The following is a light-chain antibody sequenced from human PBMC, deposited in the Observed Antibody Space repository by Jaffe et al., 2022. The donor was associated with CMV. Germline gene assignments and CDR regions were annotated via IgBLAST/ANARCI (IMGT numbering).Light chain of an antibody. CDR2: NDD. J-gene: IGLJ2*01. CDR3: ASWDDSLSGRVV. CDR1: SSNIGSNK. Sequence: QSVLTQPPSASATPGQRVTISCSGSSSNIGSNKMNWYQQLPGAAPRLLIYNDDERPSGVPDRFSGSRSGTSASLAISGLQSEDEADYYCASWDDSLSGRVVFGGGTKLTVL. V-gene: IGLV1-44*01.